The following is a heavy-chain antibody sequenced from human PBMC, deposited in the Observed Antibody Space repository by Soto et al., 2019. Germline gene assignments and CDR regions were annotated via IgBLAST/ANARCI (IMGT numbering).Heavy chain of an antibody. V-gene: IGHV3-23*01. CDR3: AKEVTSSGSLDY. CDR2: ISDSGATT. D-gene: IGHD6-19*01. Sequence: PGGSLRLSCAASGFPFGENAMSWVRQAPGKGLEWVSGISDSGATTYYADSVRGRFTISRDNSKNTLYLQMKSLRAEDSASYYCAKEVTSSGSLDYWGQGALVTVSS. J-gene: IGHJ4*02. CDR1: GFPFGENA.